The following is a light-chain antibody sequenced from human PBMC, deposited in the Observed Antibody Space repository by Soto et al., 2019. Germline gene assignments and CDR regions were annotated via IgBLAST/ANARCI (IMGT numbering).Light chain of an antibody. Sequence: EIEMTQSPGTLSLSPGQRATLSCKASQSVSSSSLAWYQQKPGQAPRLLIFGASSRATGIPGRFSGSGSATDFTLTSNRLEAEDFAVYYCQHYGNSRTFGQGTKVEIK. CDR2: GAS. J-gene: IGKJ1*01. CDR3: QHYGNSRT. CDR1: QSVSSSS. V-gene: IGKV3-20*01.